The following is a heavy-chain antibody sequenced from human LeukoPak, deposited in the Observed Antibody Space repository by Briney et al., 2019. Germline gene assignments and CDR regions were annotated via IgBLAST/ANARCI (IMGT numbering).Heavy chain of an antibody. CDR1: GFTLSIYS. D-gene: IGHD6-13*01. V-gene: IGHV3-21*01. CDR3: ARDPAAGTPPGY. J-gene: IGHJ4*02. Sequence: GGSLRLYCAASGFTLSIYSMNWARQAPGKGLEWVSSISGSSTYKYYADSVKGRFTISRDNAKNSLYLQMNSLRAEDTAVYYCARDPAAGTPPGYWGQGTLVTVSS. CDR2: ISGSSTYK.